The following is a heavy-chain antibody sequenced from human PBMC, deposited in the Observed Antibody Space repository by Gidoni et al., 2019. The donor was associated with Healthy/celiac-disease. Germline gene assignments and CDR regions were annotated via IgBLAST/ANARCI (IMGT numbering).Heavy chain of an antibody. CDR2: ISGRCGST. CDR3: ARTRDGYNSRWFDP. V-gene: IGHV3-23*01. D-gene: IGHD5-12*01. J-gene: IGHJ5*02. CDR1: GFTFSSYD. Sequence: EVQLLETGGGLGQPGGPLRLSCAAAGFTFSSYDMSWVLQAPGKGWVWFSAISGRCGSTYYADSVKGRFTISGDNSKNTLYLQMNSLRAEDTAVYYCARTRDGYNSRWFDPWGQGTLVTVSS.